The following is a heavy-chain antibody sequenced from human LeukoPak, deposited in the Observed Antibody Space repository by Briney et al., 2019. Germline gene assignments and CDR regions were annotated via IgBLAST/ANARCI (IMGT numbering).Heavy chain of an antibody. J-gene: IGHJ4*02. D-gene: IGHD6-13*01. Sequence: ASVKVSCKASGYTFTSYGISWVRQAPGQGLEWMGWISAYNGNTNYAQKLQGRVTMTTDTSTSTAYMELRSLRSDDTAVYYCARHEVGAAAGSALDYWGQGTLVTVSS. CDR1: GYTFTSYG. CDR2: ISAYNGNT. CDR3: ARHEVGAAAGSALDY. V-gene: IGHV1-18*01.